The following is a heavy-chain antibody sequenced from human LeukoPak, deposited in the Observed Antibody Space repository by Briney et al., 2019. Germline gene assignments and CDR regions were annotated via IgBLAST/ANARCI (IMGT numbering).Heavy chain of an antibody. CDR1: GFTFSSTG. CDR3: ATEGEEWTNFDY. D-gene: IGHD3-3*01. Sequence: PGRSLRLSCVASGFTFSSTGLHWVRQAPGKGLEWEAMISPDGTKTFYTDSMKGRLTISRDNSNNTLYLQMNSLRVEDTALYYCATEGEEWTNFDYWGQGTLVIVSS. V-gene: IGHV3-30*04. J-gene: IGHJ4*02. CDR2: ISPDGTKT.